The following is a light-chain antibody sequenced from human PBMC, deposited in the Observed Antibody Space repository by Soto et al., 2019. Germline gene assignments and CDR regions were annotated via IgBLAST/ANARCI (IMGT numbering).Light chain of an antibody. CDR1: QTITNY. V-gene: IGKV1-39*01. Sequence: DIQMTQSPSSLSASVGDRVTITCRASQTITNYLNWYQQKPGRAPKLLISAASSLQSGVPSRFSGSGSGTDFXLTIXSLQPEDFATYYCQQGYSTRWTFGQGTKVEIK. CDR2: AAS. J-gene: IGKJ1*01. CDR3: QQGYSTRWT.